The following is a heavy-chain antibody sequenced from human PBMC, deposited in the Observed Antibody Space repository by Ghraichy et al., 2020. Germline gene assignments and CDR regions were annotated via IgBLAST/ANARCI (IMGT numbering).Heavy chain of an antibody. D-gene: IGHD3-16*01. Sequence: GGSLRLSCAASGFTFSSYAMHWVRQAPGKGLEWVAVISYDGSNKYYADSVKGRFTISRDNSKNTLYLQMNSLRAEDTAVYYCSGLVGGSYDYWGQGTLVTVSS. CDR3: SGLVGGSYDY. V-gene: IGHV3-30*04. J-gene: IGHJ4*02. CDR1: GFTFSSYA. CDR2: ISYDGSNK.